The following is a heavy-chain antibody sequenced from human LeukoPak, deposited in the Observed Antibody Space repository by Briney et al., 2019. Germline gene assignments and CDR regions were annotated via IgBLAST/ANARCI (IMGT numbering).Heavy chain of an antibody. CDR1: GYTFTMYG. V-gene: IGHV1-18*01. CDR2: ISAYNGDT. CDR3: AKDGGQLLSRLDC. Sequence: ASVKVSCKASGYTFTMYGITWVRQAPGQGLEWMGWISAYNGDTNYAQKVQGRVTMTTDTSTNTAYMELRNLRSDDTAVYYCAKDGGQLLSRLDCWGQGTLVTVSS. D-gene: IGHD2-2*01. J-gene: IGHJ4*02.